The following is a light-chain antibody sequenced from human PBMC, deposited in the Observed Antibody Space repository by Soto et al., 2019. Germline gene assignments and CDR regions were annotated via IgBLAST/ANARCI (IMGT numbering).Light chain of an antibody. CDR1: QSVSSSY. Sequence: EIVLTQSPGTLSLSPGERATLSRRASQSVSSSYLAWYQQKPGQAPRLLIYGASSRATGIPDRFSGSGSGKDFTLTISRLEPEDFAVYYCQKYGSSPYTFGQGTKLEI. J-gene: IGKJ2*01. CDR2: GAS. V-gene: IGKV3-20*01. CDR3: QKYGSSPYT.